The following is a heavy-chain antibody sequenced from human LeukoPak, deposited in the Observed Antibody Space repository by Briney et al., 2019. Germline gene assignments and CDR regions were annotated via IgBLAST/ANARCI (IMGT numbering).Heavy chain of an antibody. J-gene: IGHJ6*02. CDR1: GFTFSNDA. CDR2: ISSDSAYI. CDR3: ARVAFGLYVMDV. Sequence: GGSLRLSCAASGFTFSNDAMSWVRQAPGKGLEWVSAISSDSAYIYYADSLKGRFTISRDNAKTSLYLQMSSLRAEDTAVYYCARVAFGLYVMDVWGQGTTVTVSS. D-gene: IGHD3/OR15-3a*01. V-gene: IGHV3-21*01.